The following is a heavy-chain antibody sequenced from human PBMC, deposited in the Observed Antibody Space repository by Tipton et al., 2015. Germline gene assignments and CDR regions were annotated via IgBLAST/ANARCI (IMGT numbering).Heavy chain of an antibody. V-gene: IGHV1-2*02. Sequence: QSGPEMKKPGASVKVSCKASGYTFIDYYIHWVRQAPGQGLEWMGWINPNGGNTHYAQKFQGGVTMTSDTSISTAYMDLSGPTSDDTAVYYCARSTDYFDYWGQGTLVTVSS. CDR3: ARSTDYFDY. CDR1: GYTFIDYY. J-gene: IGHJ4*02. CDR2: INPNGGNT.